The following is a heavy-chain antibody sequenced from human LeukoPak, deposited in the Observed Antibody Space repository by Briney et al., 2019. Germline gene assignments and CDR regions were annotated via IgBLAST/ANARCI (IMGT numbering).Heavy chain of an antibody. Sequence: SETLSLTCPVSGGSISSSSYYWGWIRQPPGKGLEWIGSIYYSGSTYYNPSLKSRVTISVDTSKNQFSLKLSSVTAADTAVYYCARQRRREVVVIIGGQGTLVTVSS. CDR2: IYYSGST. CDR3: ARQRRREVVVII. D-gene: IGHD3-22*01. J-gene: IGHJ4*02. CDR1: GGSISSSSYY. V-gene: IGHV4-39*01.